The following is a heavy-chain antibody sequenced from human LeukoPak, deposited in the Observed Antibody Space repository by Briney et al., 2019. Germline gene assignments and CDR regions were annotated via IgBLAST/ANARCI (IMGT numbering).Heavy chain of an antibody. Sequence: GGSLRLSCAASGFTLRNFAMNWVRQAPGKGLVWVSRINSDGSITTYADSVRGRFTISRDNAKSTLYLQMNSLRAEDTAVYYCASSTQISKYADYWGQGALVTVSS. CDR3: ASSTQISKYADY. CDR1: GFTLRNFA. D-gene: IGHD2-2*01. CDR2: INSDGSIT. J-gene: IGHJ4*02. V-gene: IGHV3-74*01.